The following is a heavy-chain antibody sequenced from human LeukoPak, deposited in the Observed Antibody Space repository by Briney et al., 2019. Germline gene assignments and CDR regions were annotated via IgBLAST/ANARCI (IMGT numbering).Heavy chain of an antibody. Sequence: ASVKVSCKASGYTFTGYYMHWVRQAPGQGLEWMGCINPNSGGTNYAQKFQGRVTMTRDTSIRTAYMVLSRLRSDDTAVYYCGRSMGIAAAGVDYWGQGTLVTVSS. CDR2: INPNSGGT. CDR3: GRSMGIAAAGVDY. CDR1: GYTFTGYY. D-gene: IGHD6-13*01. J-gene: IGHJ4*02. V-gene: IGHV1-2*02.